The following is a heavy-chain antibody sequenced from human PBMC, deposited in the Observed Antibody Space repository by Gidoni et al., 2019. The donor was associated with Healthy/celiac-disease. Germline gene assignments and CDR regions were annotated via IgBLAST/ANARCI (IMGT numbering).Heavy chain of an antibody. V-gene: IGHV1-69*01. D-gene: IGHD2-21*02. CDR3: ARGPYCGGDCSLYGMDV. J-gene: IGHJ6*02. CDR1: GGTFSSYA. CDR2: IIPTFGTA. Sequence: QVQLVQSGVEVKKPGSSVKVSCKASGGTFSSYAISWVRQAPGQGLKLMGGIIPTFGTANYAQKFQGRVTITADESTSTAYMELSSLRSEDTAVYYCARGPYCGGDCSLYGMDVWGQGTTVTVSS.